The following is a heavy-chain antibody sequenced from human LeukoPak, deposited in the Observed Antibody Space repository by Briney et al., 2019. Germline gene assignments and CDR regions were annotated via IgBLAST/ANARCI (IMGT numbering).Heavy chain of an antibody. V-gene: IGHV3-30*04. Sequence: GGSLKLSCAASGFSFSTYAMHWVRQAPGKGLEWVALISIDGNKYYADSVKGRFTISRDNSKNTLYLQMNSLRTEDTAVYYCARPYYQGSGTYTPPGHWGQGTLVTVSS. J-gene: IGHJ4*02. CDR2: ISIDGNK. CDR1: GFSFSTYA. D-gene: IGHD3-10*01. CDR3: ARPYYQGSGTYTPPGH.